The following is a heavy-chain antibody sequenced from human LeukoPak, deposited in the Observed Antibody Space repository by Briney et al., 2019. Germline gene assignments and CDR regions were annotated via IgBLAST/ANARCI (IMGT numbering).Heavy chain of an antibody. D-gene: IGHD3-3*01. V-gene: IGHV3-21*01. CDR2: ISSSSSYI. Sequence: PGGSLRLSCAASGFTFSSYSMNWVRQAPGKGLEWVSSISSSSSYIYYADSVKGRFTISRDNAKNSLYLQMNSLRAEDTAVYYCARDMNDFWSDYQNAFDIWGQGTMVTVSS. CDR3: ARDMNDFWSDYQNAFDI. CDR1: GFTFSSYS. J-gene: IGHJ3*02.